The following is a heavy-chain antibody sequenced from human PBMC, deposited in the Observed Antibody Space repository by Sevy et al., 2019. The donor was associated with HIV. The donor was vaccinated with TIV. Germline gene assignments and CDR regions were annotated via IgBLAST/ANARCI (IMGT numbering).Heavy chain of an antibody. CDR1: GFVFSSYA. Sequence: GGSLRLSCTASGFVFSSYAMHWVRQAPGKGLEWVAFIAYDGSNKNYADSVKDRFTLSRDNSKNTLYLQMNSLGAEDTAVYYFARPRFLEWLSSAAFDIWGQGTMVTVSS. CDR2: IAYDGSNK. CDR3: ARPRFLEWLSSAAFDI. J-gene: IGHJ3*02. V-gene: IGHV3-30*04. D-gene: IGHD3-3*01.